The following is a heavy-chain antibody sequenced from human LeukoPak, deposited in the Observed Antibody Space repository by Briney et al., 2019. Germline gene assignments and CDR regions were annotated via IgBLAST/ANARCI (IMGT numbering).Heavy chain of an antibody. Sequence: SETLSLTCTVSGGSISSSSYYWGWIRQPPGKGLEWIGSIYYSGSTYYDPSLKSRVTISVDTSKNQFSLKLSSVTAADTAVYYCARGAYRVPAATRGDYFDYWGQGTLVTVSS. J-gene: IGHJ4*02. CDR2: IYYSGST. CDR3: ARGAYRVPAATRGDYFDY. CDR1: GGSISSSSYY. V-gene: IGHV4-39*07. D-gene: IGHD2-2*01.